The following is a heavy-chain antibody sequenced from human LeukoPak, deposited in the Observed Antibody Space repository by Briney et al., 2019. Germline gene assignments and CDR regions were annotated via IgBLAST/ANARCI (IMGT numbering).Heavy chain of an antibody. CDR2: KWYDGTNK. Sequence: PGGSLRLSCAASGFTFSSYGMHWVRQAPGKGLEWVAVKWYDGTNKYYADSVKGRFTISRDNSKNTLYLQMNNLRAEDTAVYYCAKGNGTTDYYYMDVWGKGTTVTVSS. CDR1: GFTFSSYG. V-gene: IGHV3-33*06. J-gene: IGHJ6*03. D-gene: IGHD1-7*01. CDR3: AKGNGTTDYYYMDV.